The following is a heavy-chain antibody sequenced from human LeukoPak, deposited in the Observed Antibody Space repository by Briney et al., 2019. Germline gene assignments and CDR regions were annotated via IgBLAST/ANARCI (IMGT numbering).Heavy chain of an antibody. CDR3: ARHSTASGYLNYFDY. J-gene: IGHJ4*02. CDR2: IYYSGST. CDR1: GGSISSYY. Sequence: SSDTLSLTCTVSGGSISSYYWSWIRHPPRKGLEWIGYIYYSGSTNYNPSLRSRVTISVDTSKNQFSLKLSSVTAADTAVYYCARHSTASGYLNYFDYWGQGTLVTVSS. D-gene: IGHD1-1*01. V-gene: IGHV4-59*08.